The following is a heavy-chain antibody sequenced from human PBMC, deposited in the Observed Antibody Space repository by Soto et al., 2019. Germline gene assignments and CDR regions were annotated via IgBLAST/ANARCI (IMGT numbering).Heavy chain of an antibody. D-gene: IGHD6-13*01. J-gene: IGHJ4*02. CDR3: ARDIAAAGPHY. CDR1: GFTFSSYS. V-gene: IGHV3-21*01. CDR2: ISSSSSYI. Sequence: EVQLVESGGGLVKPGGSLRLSCAASGFTFSSYSMNWVSQAPGKGLEWVSSISSSSSYIYYADSVKGRFTISRDNAKNSLYLQMNSLRAEDTAVYYCARDIAAAGPHYWGQGTLVTVSS.